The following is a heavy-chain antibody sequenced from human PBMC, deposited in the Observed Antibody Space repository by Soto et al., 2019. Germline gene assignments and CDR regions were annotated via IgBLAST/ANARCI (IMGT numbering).Heavy chain of an antibody. CDR3: ARDYPIVVVPAAMLEYYYYYMDV. Sequence: GGSLRLSCAASGFTFSSYSMNWVRQAPGKGLEWVSYISSSSSTIYYADSVKGRFTISRDNAKNSLYLQMNSLRAEDTAVYYCARDYPIVVVPAAMLEYYYYYMDVWGKGTTVTVS. CDR1: GFTFSSYS. D-gene: IGHD2-2*01. V-gene: IGHV3-48*04. J-gene: IGHJ6*03. CDR2: ISSSSSTI.